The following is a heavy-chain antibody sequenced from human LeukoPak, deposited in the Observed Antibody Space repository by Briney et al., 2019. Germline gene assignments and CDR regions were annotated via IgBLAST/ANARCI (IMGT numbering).Heavy chain of an antibody. D-gene: IGHD2-15*01. CDR1: GDSFSSNSAA. Sequence: SQTLSLTCAISGDSFSSNSAAWTWIRQSPSRGLEWLGRTYYRSKWSNDYAVSVKSRITINPDTSQNQFSLQLNSLTPEDTAVYYCARGPIGGWYFDLWGRGTLVTVSS. CDR2: TYYRSKWSN. J-gene: IGHJ2*01. V-gene: IGHV6-1*01. CDR3: ARGPIGGWYFDL.